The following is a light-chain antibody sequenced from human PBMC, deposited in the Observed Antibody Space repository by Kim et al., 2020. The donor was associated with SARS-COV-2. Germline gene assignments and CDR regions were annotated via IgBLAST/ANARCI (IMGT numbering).Light chain of an antibody. J-gene: IGLJ2*01. CDR3: AAWDASLNGVV. V-gene: IGLV1-44*01. Sequence: GQRVTISCSGSSSNIGSNTVNWYKQLPGTAPKLLIYSNNQRPSGVPDRFSGAKSGTSASLAISGLPSEDEADYYCAAWDASLNGVVFGGGTPLTVL. CDR1: SSNIGSNT. CDR2: SNN.